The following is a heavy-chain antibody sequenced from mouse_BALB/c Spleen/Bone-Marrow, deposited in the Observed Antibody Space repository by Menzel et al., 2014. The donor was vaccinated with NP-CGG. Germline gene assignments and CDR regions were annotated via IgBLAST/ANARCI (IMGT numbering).Heavy chain of an antibody. J-gene: IGHJ2*01. CDR1: GFAFRSYD. V-gene: IGHV5-9*02. CDR3: VRRVQLDY. CDR2: ISSGGSYT. Sequence: EVKLMESGGGLVKPGGSLKLSCAASGFAFRSYDMSWVRQTPEKRLEWVATISSGGSYTYYPDSVKGRFTISRDNARNTLYLQMSSLRSEDTALYCCVRRVQLDYWGQGTTLTVSS.